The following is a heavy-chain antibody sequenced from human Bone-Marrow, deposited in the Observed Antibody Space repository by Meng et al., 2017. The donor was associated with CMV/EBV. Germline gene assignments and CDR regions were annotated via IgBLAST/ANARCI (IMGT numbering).Heavy chain of an antibody. J-gene: IGHJ4*02. Sequence: SCAASGFTISSYSMNWVRQAPGKGLEWVSSISSSSSYIYYADSVKGRFTISRDNTKNSLYLQMNSLRAEDTAVYYCARGYSSSSFDYWGQGTLVTVSS. CDR2: ISSSSSYI. V-gene: IGHV3-21*01. D-gene: IGHD6-6*01. CDR1: GFTISSYS. CDR3: ARGYSSSSFDY.